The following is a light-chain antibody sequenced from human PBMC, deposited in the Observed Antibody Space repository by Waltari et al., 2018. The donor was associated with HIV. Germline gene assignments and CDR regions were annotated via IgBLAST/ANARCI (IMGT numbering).Light chain of an antibody. CDR1: SSDIGGYKY. J-gene: IGLJ3*02. Sequence: QSALTQPASVSGSPGQSITISCTGTSSDIGGYKYVSWYQQQPGKAPKLMISEVSNRPSGFSNRFPGSKSGNTASLTISGLQAEDESDYYCSSYTTSSTWVFGGGTKLTVL. CDR3: SSYTTSSTWV. V-gene: IGLV2-14*01. CDR2: EVS.